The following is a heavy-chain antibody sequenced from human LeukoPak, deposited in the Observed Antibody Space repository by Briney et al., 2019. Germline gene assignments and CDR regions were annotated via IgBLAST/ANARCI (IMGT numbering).Heavy chain of an antibody. CDR1: GFTFSSYA. D-gene: IGHD3-3*01. CDR3: AKDLRVVNWGGRMY. J-gene: IGHJ4*02. V-gene: IGHV3-23*01. Sequence: PGGSLRLSCAASGFTFSSYAMSWVRQAPGKGLEWVSVISGSGVSTYYADSVKGRFTISRDNSKNTLYVQMNSLRAEDTAVYYCAKDLRVVNWGGRMYWGQGTLVTVSS. CDR2: ISGSGVST.